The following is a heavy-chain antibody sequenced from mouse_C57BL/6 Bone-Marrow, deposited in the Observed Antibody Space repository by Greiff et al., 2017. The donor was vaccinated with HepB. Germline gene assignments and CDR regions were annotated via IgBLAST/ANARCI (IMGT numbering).Heavy chain of an antibody. V-gene: IGHV1-64*01. CDR1: GYTFTSYW. CDR2: IHPNSGST. CDR3: ARSYDGYYWYFDV. Sequence: QVQLQQPGAELVKPGASVKVSCKASGYTFTSYWMHWVKQRPGQGLEWIGMIHPNSGSTNYNEKFKSKATLTVDKSSSTAYMQLSSLTSEDSAVYYCARSYDGYYWYFDVWGTGTTVTVSS. J-gene: IGHJ1*03. D-gene: IGHD2-3*01.